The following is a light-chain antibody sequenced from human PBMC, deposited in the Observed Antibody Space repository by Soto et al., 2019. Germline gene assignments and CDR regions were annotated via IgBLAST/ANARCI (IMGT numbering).Light chain of an antibody. CDR3: QQRNTWPIT. J-gene: IGKJ5*01. V-gene: IGKV3-11*01. Sequence: EIVLTQSPDTLSLSPGEGATLSCRASQNVSTYLAWYQQKPGQAPRLLIYDASNRATGIPARFSGSGSGTDLTLTISSLEPEDVAVYYCQQRNTWPITFGQGTRLEIK. CDR2: DAS. CDR1: QNVSTY.